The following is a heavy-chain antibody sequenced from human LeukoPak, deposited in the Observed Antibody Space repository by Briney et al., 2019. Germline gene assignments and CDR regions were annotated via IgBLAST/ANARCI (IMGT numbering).Heavy chain of an antibody. J-gene: IGHJ5*02. CDR1: GFTFSSYG. CDR2: ISYDGSNK. V-gene: IGHV3-30*18. Sequence: GGSLRLSCAASGFTFSSYGMHWVRQAPGKGLEWVAVISYDGSNKYYADSVKGRFTISRDNSKNTLYPQMTSLRAEDTAVYYCAKEARVGFRPAAHRGAWFDPWGQGTLVTVSS. D-gene: IGHD2-2*01. CDR3: AKEARVGFRPAAHRGAWFDP.